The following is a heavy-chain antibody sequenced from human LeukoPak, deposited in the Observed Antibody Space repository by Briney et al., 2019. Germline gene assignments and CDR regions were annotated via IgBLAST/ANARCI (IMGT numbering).Heavy chain of an antibody. V-gene: IGHV3-30*04. CDR2: ISYDRSNK. CDR3: ARDQGTIFGVVINLYDY. D-gene: IGHD3-3*01. CDR1: GFTFSSHT. J-gene: IGHJ4*02. Sequence: GGSLRLSCAASGFTFSSHTMHWVRQAPGKGLEWVALISYDRSNKYYADSVKGRFTISRDTSKNTLYLQMNSLRAEDTAVYSCARDQGTIFGVVINLYDYWGQGTLVTVSS.